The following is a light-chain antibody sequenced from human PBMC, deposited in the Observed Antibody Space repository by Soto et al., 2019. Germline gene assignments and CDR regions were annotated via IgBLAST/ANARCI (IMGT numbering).Light chain of an antibody. Sequence: EIVLTQSPATLSLSPRERATLSCRASQSVGSYLAWYQQKPGQAPSLLIYHASNRATGIPARFSGSGSGTDFTLTISSLEPEDFAVYYCQQRYSWRTFGQGTKLEIK. J-gene: IGKJ2*01. CDR1: QSVGSY. V-gene: IGKV3-11*01. CDR3: QQRYSWRT. CDR2: HAS.